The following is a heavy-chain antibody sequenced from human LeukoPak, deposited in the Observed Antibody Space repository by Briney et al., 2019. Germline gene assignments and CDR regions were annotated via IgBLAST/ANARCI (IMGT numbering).Heavy chain of an antibody. D-gene: IGHD5-18*01. CDR3: AKEDTAMDHFDY. CDR1: GFTFSSYA. V-gene: IGHV3-23*01. J-gene: IGHJ4*02. CDR2: ISGSGGST. Sequence: GGSLRLSCAASGFTFSSYAMSWVRQAPGRGLEWVSAISGSGGSTYYADSVKGRFTISRDNSKNTLYLQMNSLRAEDTAVYYRAKEDTAMDHFDYWGQGTLVTVSS.